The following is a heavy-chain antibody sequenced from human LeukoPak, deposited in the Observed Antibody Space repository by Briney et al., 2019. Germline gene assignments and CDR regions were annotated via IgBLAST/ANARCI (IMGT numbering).Heavy chain of an antibody. V-gene: IGHV1-2*02. CDR2: INPNSGGT. Sequence: ASVKVSCKASGYTFTGYYMHWVRQAPGKGLDWMGWINPNSGGTNYAQKFQGRVTMTRDTSISTAYMELSRLRSDDTAVYYCARGDYVWGSYPLPARYYFDYWGQGTLVTVSS. J-gene: IGHJ4*02. CDR1: GYTFTGYY. CDR3: ARGDYVWGSYPLPARYYFDY. D-gene: IGHD3-16*02.